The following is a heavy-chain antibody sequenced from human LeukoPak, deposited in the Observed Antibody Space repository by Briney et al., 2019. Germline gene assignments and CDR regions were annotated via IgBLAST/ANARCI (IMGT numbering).Heavy chain of an antibody. CDR1: GFTFSSYS. CDR3: ARAVTSTEGY. Sequence: GGSLRLSCAASGFTFSSYSMNWVRQAPGKGLEWVASLNQDGSEKYYVDSVKGRFTISRDNAQKSLYLEMKSLSAKDTAVYYCARAVTSTEGYWGQGTLVTVSS. V-gene: IGHV3-7*03. J-gene: IGHJ4*02. CDR2: LNQDGSEK.